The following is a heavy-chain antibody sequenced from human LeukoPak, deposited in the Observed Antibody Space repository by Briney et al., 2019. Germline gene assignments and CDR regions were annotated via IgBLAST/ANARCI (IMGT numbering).Heavy chain of an antibody. CDR1: GFTFSSYS. CDR2: ISSSSSYI. Sequence: GGSLRLSCAASGFTFSSYSMNWVRQAPGKGLEWVSSISSSSSYIYYADSVKGRFTISRDNAKNSLYLQMNSLRAEDTAVYYCVAVVVPAAIKWFGPWGQGTLVTVSS. CDR3: VAVVVPAAIKWFGP. V-gene: IGHV3-21*01. D-gene: IGHD2-2*01. J-gene: IGHJ5*02.